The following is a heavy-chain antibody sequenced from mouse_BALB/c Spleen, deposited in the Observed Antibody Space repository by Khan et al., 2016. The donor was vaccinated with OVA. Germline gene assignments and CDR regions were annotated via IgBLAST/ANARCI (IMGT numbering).Heavy chain of an antibody. D-gene: IGHD1-2*01. CDR2: ISYSGST. J-gene: IGHJ2*01. Sequence: EVKLVESGPGLVKPSQSLSLTCTVTGYSITSGYGWNWIRQFPGNKQEWMGYISYSGSTNYNPSLKSRISITRDTSKNQFFLQLNSVTTEDTATYYCAITARIKYWGQGTTLTVSS. CDR3: AITARIKY. V-gene: IGHV3-2*02. CDR1: GYSITSGYG.